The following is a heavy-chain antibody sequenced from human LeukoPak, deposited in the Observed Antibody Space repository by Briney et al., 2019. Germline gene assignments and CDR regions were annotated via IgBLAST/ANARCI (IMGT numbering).Heavy chain of an antibody. CDR3: ARDRRAYYYDSSGYYYAGY. CDR1: GYTFTSYY. D-gene: IGHD3-22*01. Sequence: VASVKVSCKASGYTFTSYYMHWVRQAPGQGLEWMGVINPSGGSRGYGQKFQGRVTMTRDTSTSTVYMELSSLRSEDTAVYYCARDRRAYYYDSSGYYYAGYWGQGTLVTVSS. J-gene: IGHJ4*02. V-gene: IGHV1-46*03. CDR2: INPSGGSR.